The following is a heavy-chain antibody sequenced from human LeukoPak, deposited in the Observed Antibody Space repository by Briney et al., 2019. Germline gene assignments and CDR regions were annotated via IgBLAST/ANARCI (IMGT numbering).Heavy chain of an antibody. CDR3: AKRYSDGGFDP. D-gene: IGHD3-10*01. J-gene: IGHJ5*02. CDR1: GLTFSNSA. CDR2: ISGETNNT. Sequence: GGSLRLSCVASGLTFSNSAMTWVRQGPGKGLVWVSSISGETNNTYYSDSVKGRFTVSRDNSKNTVFLQMNDLTIEDTAIYYCAKRYSDGGFDPWGQGTLVTVSS. V-gene: IGHV3-23*01.